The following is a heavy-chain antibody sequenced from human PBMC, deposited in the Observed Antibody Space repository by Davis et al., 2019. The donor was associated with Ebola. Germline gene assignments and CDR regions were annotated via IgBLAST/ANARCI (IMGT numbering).Heavy chain of an antibody. J-gene: IGHJ4*02. V-gene: IGHV1-46*01. CDR2: THPASTYT. CDR1: GYTLTSYH. D-gene: IGHD3-10*01. Sequence: ASVKVSCKASGYTLTSYHIHWVRQAPGQGLEWMGMTHPASTYTTYAQRFQGRVTMTRDTSTSTVYMELSSLRSEATAVYYCARGGLSDRWFGPIDFWGQGTLVTVSS. CDR3: ARGGLSDRWFGPIDF.